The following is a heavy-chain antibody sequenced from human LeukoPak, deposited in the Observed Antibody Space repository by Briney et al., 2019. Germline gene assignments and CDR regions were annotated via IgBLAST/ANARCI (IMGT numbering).Heavy chain of an antibody. D-gene: IGHD2-2*02. CDR1: GGTFSSYA. V-gene: IGHV1-69*06. Sequence: SVKVSCKASGGTFSSYAISWVRQAPGQGLEWMGGIIPIFGTANYAQKFQGRVTITADKSTSTAYMELSSLRSEDTAVYYCASNPGYCSSTSRHREGYYGMDVWGKGTTVTVSS. J-gene: IGHJ6*04. CDR3: ASNPGYCSSTSRHREGYYGMDV. CDR2: IIPIFGTA.